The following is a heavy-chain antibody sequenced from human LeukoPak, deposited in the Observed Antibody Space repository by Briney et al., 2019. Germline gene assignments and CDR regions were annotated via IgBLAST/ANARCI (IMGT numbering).Heavy chain of an antibody. D-gene: IGHD5-12*01. J-gene: IGHJ4*02. V-gene: IGHV4-39*01. CDR3: ARLMYSGYDWDY. CDR2: IYYSGST. CDR1: GGSMSSYY. Sequence: SKTLSLTCSVSGGSMSSYYWGWIRQPPGKGLEWIGSIYYSGSTYYNPSLKSRVTISVDTSKNQFSLKLSSVTAADTAVYYCARLMYSGYDWDYWGQGTLVTVSS.